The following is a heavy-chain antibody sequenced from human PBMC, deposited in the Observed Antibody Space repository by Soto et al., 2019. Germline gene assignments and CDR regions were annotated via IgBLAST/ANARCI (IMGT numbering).Heavy chain of an antibody. V-gene: IGHV4-34*01. CDR3: ARGIGYCSGGSCVRWFDP. J-gene: IGHJ5*02. CDR1: GGSFSGYY. CDR2: INHSGST. Sequence: TSETLSLTCAVYGGSFSGYYWSRIRQPPGKGLEWIGEINHSGSTNYNPSLKSRVTISVDTSKNQFSLKLSSVTAADTAVYYCARGIGYCSGGSCVRWFDPWGQGTLVTVSS. D-gene: IGHD2-15*01.